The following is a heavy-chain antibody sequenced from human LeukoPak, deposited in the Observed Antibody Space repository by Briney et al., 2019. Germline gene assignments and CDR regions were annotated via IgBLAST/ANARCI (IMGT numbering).Heavy chain of an antibody. Sequence: GRSLRLFCASSGFTHGLYYMIWIRQAPARGLEWVSYISNSGNTIKEADSVKGRFTISRDNAQNSLFLQMKSLRAEDTAVYYCARYRVITNDYFDSWGQGTLVTVSS. CDR1: GFTHGLYY. CDR2: ISNSGNTI. V-gene: IGHV3-11*01. CDR3: ARYRVITNDYFDS. D-gene: IGHD3-16*01. J-gene: IGHJ4*02.